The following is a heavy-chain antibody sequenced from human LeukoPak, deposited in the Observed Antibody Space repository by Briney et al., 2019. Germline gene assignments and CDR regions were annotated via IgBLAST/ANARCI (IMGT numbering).Heavy chain of an antibody. J-gene: IGHJ3*02. D-gene: IGHD2-15*01. CDR2: ISSSSTI. Sequence: GRSLRLSCAASGFTFSSYSMNWVRQAPGKGLEWVSYISSSSTIYYADSVKGRFTISRDNAKNSLYLQMNSLRAEDTAVYYCARDCSGGSCSVLAFDIWGQGTMVTVSS. V-gene: IGHV3-48*04. CDR1: GFTFSSYS. CDR3: ARDCSGGSCSVLAFDI.